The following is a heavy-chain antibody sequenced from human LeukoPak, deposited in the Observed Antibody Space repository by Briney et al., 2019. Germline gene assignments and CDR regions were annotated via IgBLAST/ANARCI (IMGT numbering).Heavy chain of an antibody. Sequence: GRSLRLSCAASGFTFSSYAMHWVRQAPGKGLEWVAVISYDGSNKYYADSVKGRFTISRDNSKNTLYLQMNSLRAEDTAVYYCARDLWTTVTPLPRWGQGTLVTVSS. CDR3: ARDLWTTVTPLPR. CDR2: ISYDGSNK. D-gene: IGHD4-17*01. CDR1: GFTFSSYA. V-gene: IGHV3-30-3*01. J-gene: IGHJ4*02.